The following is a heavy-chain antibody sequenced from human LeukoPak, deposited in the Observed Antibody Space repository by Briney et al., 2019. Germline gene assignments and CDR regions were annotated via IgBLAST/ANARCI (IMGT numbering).Heavy chain of an antibody. CDR3: AREECSGGSCLTYFDY. J-gene: IGHJ4*02. CDR2: INPNSGGT. CDR1: GYTFTGYY. V-gene: IGHV1-2*02. D-gene: IGHD2-15*01. Sequence: ASVNVSCKASGYTFTGYYMHWVRQAPGQGLEWMGWINPNSGGTNYAQKFQGRVTMTRDTSISTAYMELSRLRSDDTAVYYCAREECSGGSCLTYFDYWGQGTLVTVSS.